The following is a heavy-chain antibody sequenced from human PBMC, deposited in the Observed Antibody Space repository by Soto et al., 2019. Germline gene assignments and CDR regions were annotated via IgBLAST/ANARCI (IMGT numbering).Heavy chain of an antibody. CDR1: GFTFSSYA. V-gene: IGHV3-23*01. CDR2: ISGSGGST. Sequence: EVQLLESGGGLVQPGGSLRLSCAASGFTFSSYAMSWVRQAPGKGLEWVSAISGSGGSTYYADSVKGRFTISRDNSNNTLYLQMNSLSADDTAVYYCHMVRGPPTLMDVWGQGTTVTVSS. J-gene: IGHJ6*02. CDR3: HMVRGPPTLMDV. D-gene: IGHD3-10*01.